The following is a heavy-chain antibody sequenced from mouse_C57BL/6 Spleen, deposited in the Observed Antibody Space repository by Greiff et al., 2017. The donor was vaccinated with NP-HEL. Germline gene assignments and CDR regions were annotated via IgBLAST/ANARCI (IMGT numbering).Heavy chain of an antibody. Sequence: EVHLVESGPVLVKPGASVKMSCKASGYTFTDYYMNWVKQSHGKSLEWIGVINPYNGGTSYNQKFKGKATLTVDKSSSTAYMELNSLTSEDSAVYYCARPKDYGSSPAMDYWGQGTSVTVSS. CDR3: ARPKDYGSSPAMDY. CDR2: INPYNGGT. D-gene: IGHD1-1*01. V-gene: IGHV1-19*01. J-gene: IGHJ4*01. CDR1: GYTFTDYY.